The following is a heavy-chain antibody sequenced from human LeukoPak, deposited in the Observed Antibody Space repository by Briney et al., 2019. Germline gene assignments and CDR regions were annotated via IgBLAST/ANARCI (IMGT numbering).Heavy chain of an antibody. D-gene: IGHD6-19*01. V-gene: IGHV1-2*02. Sequence: ASVKVSCKASGYAFTGYHMHWVRQAPGQGLEWMGWVNPNSGGTNYAQNFQGRVTMTRDTSINTAYMELSSLRSDDTAVYYCAREHYRSGSNVPYWGQGTLVTVSS. CDR2: VNPNSGGT. CDR3: AREHYRSGSNVPY. CDR1: GYAFTGYH. J-gene: IGHJ4*02.